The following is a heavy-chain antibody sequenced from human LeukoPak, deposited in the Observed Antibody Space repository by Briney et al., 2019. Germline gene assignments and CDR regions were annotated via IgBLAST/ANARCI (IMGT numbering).Heavy chain of an antibody. V-gene: IGHV3-74*01. CDR2: INSDASTT. J-gene: IGHJ3*01. CDR1: GFIFSSFW. D-gene: IGHD4/OR15-4a*01. CDR3: VRDRPAKYFGASVDAFDL. Sequence: GGSLRLSCAASGFIFSSFWMHWVRQAPGKGLVWVTRINSDASTTNYADSVKGRFTISRDNAKSTLYLQMNSLRAEDTAVYYCVRDRPAKYFGASVDAFDLWGQGTMVTVSS.